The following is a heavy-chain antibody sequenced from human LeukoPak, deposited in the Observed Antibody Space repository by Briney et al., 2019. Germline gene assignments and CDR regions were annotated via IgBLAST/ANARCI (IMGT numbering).Heavy chain of an antibody. CDR3: ARGRISDDSSGYYYFDY. CDR1: GGSFSGYY. Sequence: PSETLSLTCAVYGGSFSGYYWSWIRQPPGKGLEWIGEINHSGSTNYNPSLKSRVTISVDTSKNQFSLKLSSVTAADTAVYYCARGRISDDSSGYYYFDYWGQGTLVTVSS. CDR2: INHSGST. V-gene: IGHV4-34*01. D-gene: IGHD3-22*01. J-gene: IGHJ4*02.